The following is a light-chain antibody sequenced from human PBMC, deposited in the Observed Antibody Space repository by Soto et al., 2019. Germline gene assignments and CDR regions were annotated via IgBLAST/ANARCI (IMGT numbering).Light chain of an antibody. CDR1: QSISSY. V-gene: IGKV1-39*01. CDR2: AAS. Sequence: DIQMTQSPSSLSASVGVRVTITCRASQSISSYLNWYQQKPGKAPKLLIYAASSLQSGVPSRFSGSGSGTDFTLTISSLQPEDFATYYCQQSYSPPPWTFGQGTKVDIK. J-gene: IGKJ1*01. CDR3: QQSYSPPPWT.